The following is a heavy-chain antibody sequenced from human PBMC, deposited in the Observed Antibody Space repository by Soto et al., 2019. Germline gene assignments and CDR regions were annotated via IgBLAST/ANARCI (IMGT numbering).Heavy chain of an antibody. Sequence: QVKLQESGPRLVKPSQTLSLTCTGSGDSLISAHNYWAWLRHLPGKGLEWLGYIYYTGGTYFNPSLRSRLSISVDTSTNQFSLNLSSVTVADIAVYYCARDGHVREQYNWFDLWGQGTLVTVSS. CDR3: ARDGHVREQYNWFDL. V-gene: IGHV4-31*03. CDR1: GDSLISAHNY. J-gene: IGHJ5*02. D-gene: IGHD4-4*01. CDR2: IYYTGGT.